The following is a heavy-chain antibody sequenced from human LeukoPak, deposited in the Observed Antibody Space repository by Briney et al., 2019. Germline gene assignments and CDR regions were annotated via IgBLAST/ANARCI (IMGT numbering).Heavy chain of an antibody. CDR2: IWYDGSNK. Sequence: PGRSLRLSCAASGFTFSSYGMHWVRQAPGKGLEWVAVIWYDGSNKYYADSVKGRFTISRDNSKNTLYLQMNSLRAEDTAVYYCARDGDISGLPADDYWGQGALVTVSS. V-gene: IGHV3-33*01. J-gene: IGHJ4*02. D-gene: IGHD3-22*01. CDR3: ARDGDISGLPADDY. CDR1: GFTFSSYG.